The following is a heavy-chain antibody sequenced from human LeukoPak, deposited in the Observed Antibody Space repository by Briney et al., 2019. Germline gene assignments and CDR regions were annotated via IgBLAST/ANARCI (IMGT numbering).Heavy chain of an antibody. V-gene: IGHV1-2*02. Sequence: GASVKVSCKASGYTFTAHYMHWVRQAPRQGLEWMGWIHPNSGGTNYAQKFQGRVTMTRDTSISTAYMELSRLTSDDTAVYFCASVTYSDFSHVDYWGQGTLVTVSS. CDR1: GYTFTAHY. J-gene: IGHJ4*02. CDR3: ASVTYSDFSHVDY. CDR2: IHPNSGGT. D-gene: IGHD3-3*01.